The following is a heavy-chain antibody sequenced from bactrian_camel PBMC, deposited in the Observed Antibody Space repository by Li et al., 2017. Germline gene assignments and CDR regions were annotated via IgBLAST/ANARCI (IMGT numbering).Heavy chain of an antibody. D-gene: IGHD1*01. J-gene: IGHJ6*01. CDR1: GVTVSRKC. Sequence: QVQLVESGGGLVQPGGSLRLSCAASGVTVSRKCMGWFRQVPGKEREGIATVYTDDGSTYYADSVKGRFTISRDNAENTVFLHLNRLKPEDTAMYYCAASRGAIRAFGDIVIPGASDFDYWGQGTQVTVS. CDR2: VYTDDGST. CDR3: AASRGAIRAFGDIVIPGASDFDY. V-gene: IGHV3S54*01.